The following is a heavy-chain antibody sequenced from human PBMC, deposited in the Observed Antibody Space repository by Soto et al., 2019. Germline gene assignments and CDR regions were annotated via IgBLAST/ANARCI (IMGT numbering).Heavy chain of an antibody. V-gene: IGHV4-30-2*01. J-gene: IGHJ5*02. CDR3: ARSTAMVAINWFDP. D-gene: IGHD5-18*01. CDR2: IYHSGST. CDR1: GGSISSGGYS. Sequence: QLQLQESGSGLVKPSQTLSLTCAVSGGSISSGGYSWSWIRQPPGKGREWIGYIYHSGSTYYNPSLKSRATISVDRSKNQFARKLSSVSAADMAVYYCARSTAMVAINWFDPWGQGTLVTVSS.